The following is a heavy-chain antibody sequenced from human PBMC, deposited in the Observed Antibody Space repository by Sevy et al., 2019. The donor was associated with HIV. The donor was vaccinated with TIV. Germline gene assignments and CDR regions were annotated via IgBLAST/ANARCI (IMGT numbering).Heavy chain of an antibody. CDR3: ARDQHDYAGNVRTGWFDP. J-gene: IGHJ5*02. V-gene: IGHV3-30-3*01. D-gene: IGHD6-13*01. CDR1: GFSFSNYA. CDR2: ISYDGSNK. Sequence: GGSLRLSCAASGFSFSNYAMSWVRQAPGKGLEWVAVISYDGSNKNYADSVKGRFTISRDNSKNTLYLQMSSLRPDDTGVYYCARDQHDYAGNVRTGWFDPWGQGTLVTVSS.